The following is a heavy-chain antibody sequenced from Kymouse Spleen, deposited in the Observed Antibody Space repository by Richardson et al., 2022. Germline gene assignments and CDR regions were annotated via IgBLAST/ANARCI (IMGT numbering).Heavy chain of an antibody. Sequence: QVQLVESGGGVVQPGRSLRLSCAASGFTFSSYGMHWVRQAPGKGLEWVAVIWYDGSNKYYADSVKGRFTISRDNSKNTLYLQMNSLRAEDTAVYYCAREGDILTFDYWGQGTLVTVSS. CDR1: GFTFSSYG. D-gene: IGHD3-9*01. J-gene: IGHJ4*02. V-gene: IGHV3-33*01. CDR2: IWYDGSNK. CDR3: AREGDILTFDY.